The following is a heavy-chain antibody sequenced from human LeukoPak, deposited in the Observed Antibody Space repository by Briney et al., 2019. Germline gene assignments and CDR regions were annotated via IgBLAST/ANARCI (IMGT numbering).Heavy chain of an antibody. CDR3: ASMGYCSGGSCYRIDYYGMDV. CDR1: GGTFSSYA. J-gene: IGHJ6*02. Sequence: ASVKVSCKASGGTFSSYAINWVRQAPGQGLEWMGRIIPIFGIANYAQKFQGRVTITADKSTSKAYMELSSLRSEDTAVYYCASMGYCSGGSCYRIDYYGMDVWGQGTTVTVSS. V-gene: IGHV1-69*04. D-gene: IGHD2-15*01. CDR2: IIPIFGIA.